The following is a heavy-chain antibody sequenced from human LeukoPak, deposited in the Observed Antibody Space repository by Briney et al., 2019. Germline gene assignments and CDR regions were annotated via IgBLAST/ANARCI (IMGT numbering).Heavy chain of an antibody. D-gene: IGHD3-16*01. Sequence: SQTLSLTCAISGDSVSSNSAAWNWIRQSPSRGLEWLGRTYYRSKWYNDYAVSVKSRITINPDTSKNQFSLQLNSVTPEGTAVHYCARVGGIAYYFDYWGQGTLVTVSS. V-gene: IGHV6-1*01. J-gene: IGHJ4*02. CDR2: TYYRSKWYN. CDR3: ARVGGIAYYFDY. CDR1: GDSVSSNSAA.